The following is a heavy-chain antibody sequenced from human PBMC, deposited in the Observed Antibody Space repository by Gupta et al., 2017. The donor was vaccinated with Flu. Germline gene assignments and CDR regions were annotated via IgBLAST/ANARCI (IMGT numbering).Heavy chain of an antibody. CDR2: DGSGT. V-gene: IGHV3-74*01. Sequence: DGSGTSYAASVTGRFTISRDHAKTTLYLQMTSLRAEDTAVYYCATVFDYWGQGPLVTVSS. D-gene: IGHD2-21*02. J-gene: IGHJ4*02. CDR3: ATVFDY.